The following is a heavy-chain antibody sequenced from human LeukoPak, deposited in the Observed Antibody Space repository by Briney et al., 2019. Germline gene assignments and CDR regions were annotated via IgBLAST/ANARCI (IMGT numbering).Heavy chain of an antibody. CDR1: GGSISSGGYY. V-gene: IGHV4-31*03. D-gene: IGHD4-17*01. CDR3: ARDRVTTATKGYFDL. CDR2: IYYSGST. J-gene: IGHJ2*01. Sequence: SQTLSLTCTVSGGSISSGGYYWSWIRQHPGKGLEWIGYIYYSGSTYYNPSLKSRVTISVDTSKNQFSLKLSSVTAADTAVYYCARDRVTTATKGYFDLWGRGTLVTVSS.